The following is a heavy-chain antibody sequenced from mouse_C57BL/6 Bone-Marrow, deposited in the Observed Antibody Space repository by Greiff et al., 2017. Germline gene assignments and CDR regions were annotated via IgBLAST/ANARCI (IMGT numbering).Heavy chain of an antibody. D-gene: IGHD2-5*01. J-gene: IGHJ2*01. V-gene: IGHV1-64*01. CDR3: ARIGLYSNYFDY. Sequence: QVQLQQPGAELVKPGASVKLSCKASGYTFTSYWMHWVKQRPGQGLEWIGMIHPNSGSTNYNEKFKSKATLTVDTSSSTAYMQLSSLTSEDSAVYYCARIGLYSNYFDYWGQGTTLTVSS. CDR2: IHPNSGST. CDR1: GYTFTSYW.